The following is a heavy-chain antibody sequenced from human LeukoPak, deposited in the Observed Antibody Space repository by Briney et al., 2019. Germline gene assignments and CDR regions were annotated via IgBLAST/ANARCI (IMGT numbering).Heavy chain of an antibody. D-gene: IGHD3-10*02. CDR1: GFTLSGSD. Sequence: GGSLRLSCAASGFTLSGSDMHWVRQASGKGLEWVGHIRSEASSYATAYAASVKGRFTISRDDSKNTAYLQMNSLKTEDTAVYYCLRPGYYVSAYWGQGTLVTVSS. V-gene: IGHV3-73*01. CDR3: LRPGYYVSAY. CDR2: IRSEASSYAT. J-gene: IGHJ4*02.